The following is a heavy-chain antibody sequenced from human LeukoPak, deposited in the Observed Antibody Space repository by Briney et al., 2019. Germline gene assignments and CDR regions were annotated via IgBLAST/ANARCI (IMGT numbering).Heavy chain of an antibody. Sequence: ASVKVSCKASGYTFTSYGISWVRQAPGQGLEWMGWISAYNGNTNYAQKLQGRVTMTTDTSMSTAYMELRSLRSDDTAVYYCARMKLGIVVVPAAIDYWGQGTLVTVSS. CDR2: ISAYNGNT. J-gene: IGHJ4*02. CDR1: GYTFTSYG. D-gene: IGHD2-2*01. V-gene: IGHV1-18*01. CDR3: ARMKLGIVVVPAAIDY.